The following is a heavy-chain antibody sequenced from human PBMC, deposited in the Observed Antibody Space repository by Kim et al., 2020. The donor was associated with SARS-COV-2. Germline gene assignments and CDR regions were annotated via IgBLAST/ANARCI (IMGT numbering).Heavy chain of an antibody. J-gene: IGHJ3*02. D-gene: IGHD1-26*01. CDR3: ARHGNDAFDI. Sequence: DTRYRPAFQGQVTNSADKSISTAYLQWSSLKASDTAMYYCARHGNDAFDIWGQGTMVTVSS. CDR2: DT. V-gene: IGHV5-51*01.